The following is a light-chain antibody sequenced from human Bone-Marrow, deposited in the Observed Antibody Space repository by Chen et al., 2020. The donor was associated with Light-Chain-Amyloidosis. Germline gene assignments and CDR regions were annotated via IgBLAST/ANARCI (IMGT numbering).Light chain of an antibody. CDR1: SGSIATNY. CDR2: EDD. Sequence: NFMLTQPHSVSESPGKTVIISCTRSSGSIATNYVQWYQQRPGSSPTTVIYEDDQRPSGVPDRFSCSIDRSSNSAALTISGLKTEDDADYYCQSYQGSSQGVFGGGTKLTVL. J-gene: IGLJ3*02. V-gene: IGLV6-57*01. CDR3: QSYQGSSQGV.